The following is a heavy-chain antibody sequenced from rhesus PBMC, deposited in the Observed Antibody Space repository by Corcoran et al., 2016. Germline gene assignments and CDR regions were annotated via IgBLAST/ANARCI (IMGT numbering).Heavy chain of an antibody. CDR2: ISASGGTI. CDR1: GFTFSSYE. J-gene: IGHJ6*01. V-gene: IGHV3-100*02. D-gene: IGHD6-13*01. Sequence: DVQLVESGGGWVKPGGSLRLSCVASGFTFSSYEMHWVRQAPEKVLEWGSVISASGGTIYYADSVKGRFTISRANAKTSLFLQMNSLRAEDTAVYYCTRDLRIAAGLSGLDSWGQGVVVTVSS. CDR3: TRDLRIAAGLSGLDS.